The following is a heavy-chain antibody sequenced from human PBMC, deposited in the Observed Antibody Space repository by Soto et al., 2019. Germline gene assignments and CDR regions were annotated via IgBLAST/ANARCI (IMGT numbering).Heavy chain of an antibody. CDR3: ARGQGYCSGGICYYYYYGMDV. D-gene: IGHD2-15*01. J-gene: IGHJ6*02. V-gene: IGHV1-69*13. CDR1: GGTFRSDA. CDR2: IIPTSGTA. Sequence: SVEASVKASGGTFRSDAFSWVRQAPGQGLEWMGGIIPTSGTANYAQKFQGRATITADESTSTAYMELSSLTSEDTAVYFCARGQGYCSGGICYYYYYGMDVWGQGPRSASP.